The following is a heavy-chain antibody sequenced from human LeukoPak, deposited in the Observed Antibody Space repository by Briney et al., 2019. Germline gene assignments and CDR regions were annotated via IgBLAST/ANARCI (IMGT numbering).Heavy chain of an antibody. J-gene: IGHJ6*03. CDR1: GFTFDDYT. Sequence: GGSLRLSCAASGFTFDDYTMHWVRQAPGKGLEWVSLISWDGGSTYYADSVKGRFTISRDNSKNSLYLQTNSLRTEDTALYYCAKAGGIQSRTVDYMDVWGKGTTVTVSS. V-gene: IGHV3-43*01. CDR2: ISWDGGST. CDR3: AKAGGIQSRTVDYMDV. D-gene: IGHD5-18*01.